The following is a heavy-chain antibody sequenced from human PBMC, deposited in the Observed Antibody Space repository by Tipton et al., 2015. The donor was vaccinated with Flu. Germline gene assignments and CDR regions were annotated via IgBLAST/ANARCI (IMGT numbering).Heavy chain of an antibody. CDR1: GGSISSYY. CDR3: AKQWEQQLSGMDV. J-gene: IGHJ6*03. CDR2: IYYSGST. V-gene: IGHV4-39*01. D-gene: IGHD6-13*01. Sequence: TLSLTCTVSGGSISSYYWGWIRQPPGKGLEWIGSIYYSGSTYYNPSLKSRVTISVDTSKNQFSRKLSSVTAADTAAYYCAKQWEQQLSGMDVWGKGTTVTVSS.